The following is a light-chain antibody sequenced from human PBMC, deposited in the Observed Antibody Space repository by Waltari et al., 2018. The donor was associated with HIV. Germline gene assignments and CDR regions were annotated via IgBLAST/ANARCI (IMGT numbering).Light chain of an antibody. V-gene: IGKV3-15*01. Sequence: DIVMRQSPATLSVSLGKSATLSCRASMSVGVNVAWYQQRPGQTPRLLIYAPSTRATGIPPRFSGSSSGTNFALTISSLQSEDVGFYYCQQYHDWPWFTFGQGTKLEIK. CDR1: MSVGVN. CDR3: QQYHDWPWFT. J-gene: IGKJ2*01. CDR2: APS.